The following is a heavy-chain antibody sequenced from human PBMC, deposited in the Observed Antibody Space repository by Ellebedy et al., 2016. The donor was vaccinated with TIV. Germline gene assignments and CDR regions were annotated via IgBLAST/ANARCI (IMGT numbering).Heavy chain of an antibody. CDR3: TKDSGFVAAAGTGY. Sequence: GESLKISCAASGFAFSGYAMSWVRQAPGKGLEWVSGISGSEQTTHYEDSVKGRFTISRDNSRNTLYLQMNSLRAEDTGVYYCTKDSGFVAAAGTGYWGQGTLVTVSS. D-gene: IGHD6-13*01. CDR1: GFAFSGYA. J-gene: IGHJ4*02. V-gene: IGHV3-23*01. CDR2: ISGSEQTT.